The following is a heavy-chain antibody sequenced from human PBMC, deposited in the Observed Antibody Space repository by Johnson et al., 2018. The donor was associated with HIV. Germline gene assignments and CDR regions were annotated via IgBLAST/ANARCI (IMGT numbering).Heavy chain of an antibody. CDR1: GFTFGNYA. CDR2: INTGGST. CDR3: ARGLQSMTVVVTRGAFDI. D-gene: IGHD2-2*01. V-gene: IGHV3-23*04. J-gene: IGHJ3*02. Sequence: VQVVESGGGFVQPGRSLRLSCAASGFTFGNYAMNWVRQAPGKGLEWVSGINTGGSTYYADSVKGRFTISRDNSKNTLYLQMNSLRVEDTAVYYCARGLQSMTVVVTRGAFDIWGQGTMVTVSS.